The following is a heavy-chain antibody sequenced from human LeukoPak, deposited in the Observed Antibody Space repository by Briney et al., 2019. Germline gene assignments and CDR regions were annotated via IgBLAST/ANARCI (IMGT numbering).Heavy chain of an antibody. CDR2: FDPEDGET. CDR3: ATDLPYSSGFLSA. Sequence: VASVKVSCKVSGYTLTELSMHWVRQAPGKGLEWMGGFDPEDGETIYAQKFQGRVTMTEDTSTDTAYMELSSLRSEDTAVYYCATDLPYSSGFLSAWGQGTLVTVSS. D-gene: IGHD6-25*01. V-gene: IGHV1-24*01. J-gene: IGHJ5*02. CDR1: GYTLTELS.